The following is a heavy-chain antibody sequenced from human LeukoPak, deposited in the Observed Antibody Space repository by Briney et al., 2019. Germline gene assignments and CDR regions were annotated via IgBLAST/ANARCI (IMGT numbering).Heavy chain of an antibody. Sequence: PSETLSLTCAVSGYSISSGYHWGWVRQPPGKGPVWIGSMFHGGNTYCNPSLKSRVTMSIDTSMSQFSLNLTSVTAADTAVYFCARTLYCSGATCFSPELPDTWGQGTLVTVSS. V-gene: IGHV4-38-2*01. D-gene: IGHD2-15*01. CDR3: ARTLYCSGATCFSPELPDT. J-gene: IGHJ5*02. CDR2: MFHGGNT. CDR1: GYSISSGYH.